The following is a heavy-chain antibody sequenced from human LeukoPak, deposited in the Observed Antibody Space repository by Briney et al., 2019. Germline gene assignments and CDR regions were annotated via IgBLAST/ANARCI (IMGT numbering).Heavy chain of an antibody. D-gene: IGHD2-15*01. CDR2: IYSGGST. Sequence: GGSLRLSCAASGFTVSSNYMSWVRQAPGKGLEWVSVIYSGGSTYYADSVKGRFTISRDNSKNTLYLQMNSLRAEDTAVYYCARDRSHLYCSGGSCYSTSYGMGVWGQGTTVTVSS. J-gene: IGHJ6*02. CDR3: ARDRSHLYCSGGSCYSTSYGMGV. CDR1: GFTVSSNY. V-gene: IGHV3-66*01.